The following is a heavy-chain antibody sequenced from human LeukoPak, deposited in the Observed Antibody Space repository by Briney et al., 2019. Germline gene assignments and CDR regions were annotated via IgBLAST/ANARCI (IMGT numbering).Heavy chain of an antibody. CDR1: GGSFSGYY. J-gene: IGHJ4*02. CDR2: INHSGST. CDR3: ARITYSSSWYGSDY. Sequence: SETLSLTCAVYGGSFSGYYWSWIRQPPGKGLEWIGEINHSGSTNYNPSFKSRVTISVDTSKNQFSLKLSSVTAADTAVYYCARITYSSSWYGSDYWGQGTLVTVSP. D-gene: IGHD6-13*01. V-gene: IGHV4-34*01.